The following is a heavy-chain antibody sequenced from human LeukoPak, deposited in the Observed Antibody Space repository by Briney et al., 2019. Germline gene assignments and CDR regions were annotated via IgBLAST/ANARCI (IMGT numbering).Heavy chain of an antibody. Sequence: PGGPLRLSCAASGFTFSSYGMHWVRQAPGKGLEWVAFIRYDGNNKQYADSVKGRFTISRDDSKNTLYLQMNSLRAEDTAMYYCAKTLRDSSGYYAAGNWGQGTLVTVSS. CDR2: IRYDGNNK. J-gene: IGHJ4*02. CDR3: AKTLRDSSGYYAAGN. V-gene: IGHV3-30*02. D-gene: IGHD3-22*01. CDR1: GFTFSSYG.